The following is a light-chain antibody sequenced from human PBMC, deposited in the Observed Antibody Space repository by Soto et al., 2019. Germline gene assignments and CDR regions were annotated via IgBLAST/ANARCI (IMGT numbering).Light chain of an antibody. CDR3: QQFHSFPWT. J-gene: IGKJ1*01. CDR2: DAS. V-gene: IGKV1-5*01. CDR1: QTIHSF. Sequence: DIQMTQSPSTLSASVGDRVTITCRASQTIHSFLAWYQQKAGKAPKLLIYDASNLESGVPSRFSGSGSGTEFTLTVSSLQPDDFATFYCQQFHSFPWTFGQGPKVEI.